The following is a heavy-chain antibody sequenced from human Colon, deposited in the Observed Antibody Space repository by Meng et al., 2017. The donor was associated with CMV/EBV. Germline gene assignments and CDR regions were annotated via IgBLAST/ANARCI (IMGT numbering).Heavy chain of an antibody. V-gene: IGHV4-38-2*01. D-gene: IGHD2-2*01. CDR1: GDSISSGYY. CDR2: AYHTGTT. CDR3: ARHGAVYQMNTPYHT. J-gene: IGHJ5*02. Sequence: SETLSLTCAVSGDSISSGYYWGWIRQPPGKGLEWIGGAYHTGTTFYNPSLKSRVTISVDTSNNQFSLQLNSVTAADTALYYCARHGAVYQMNTPYHTWGQGKLVTVSS.